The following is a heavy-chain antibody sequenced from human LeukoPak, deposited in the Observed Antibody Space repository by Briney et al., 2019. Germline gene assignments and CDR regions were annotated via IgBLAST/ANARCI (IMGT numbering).Heavy chain of an antibody. CDR3: ARVRCARQWELLYYYYFDY. D-gene: IGHD1-26*01. CDR2: VYYSGST. CDR1: GGSISSGDYY. Sequence: SQTLSLTCTVSGGSISSGDYYWSWIRQPPGKGVEWIGYVYYSGSTYYNPSLKSRVTISVDTSKNQFSLKLSSVTAADTAVYYCARVRCARQWELLYYYYFDYWGQGTLVTVSS. V-gene: IGHV4-30-4*08. J-gene: IGHJ4*02.